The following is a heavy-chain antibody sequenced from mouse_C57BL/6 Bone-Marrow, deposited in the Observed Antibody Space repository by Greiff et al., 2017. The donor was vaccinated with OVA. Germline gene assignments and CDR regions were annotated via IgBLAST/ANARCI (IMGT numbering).Heavy chain of an antibody. CDR2: IYPGSGST. D-gene: IGHD1-1*01. J-gene: IGHJ1*03. CDR3: ARHYYYGSSYVVFSIV. Sequence: QVQLQQPGAELVKPGASVKMSCKASGYTFTSYWITWVKQRPGQGLEWIGDIYPGSGSTNYNEKFKSKATLTVDTSSSTAYMQLSSLTSEDSAVYYCARHYYYGSSYVVFSIVWGTGTTVTVSS. CDR1: GYTFTSYW. V-gene: IGHV1-55*01.